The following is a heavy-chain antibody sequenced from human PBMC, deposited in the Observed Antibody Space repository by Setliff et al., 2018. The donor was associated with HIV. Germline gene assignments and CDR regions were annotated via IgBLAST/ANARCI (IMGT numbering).Heavy chain of an antibody. D-gene: IGHD2-2*01. CDR1: GGSFSGYS. CDR3: VRGLGGYCSSVSCYEADH. V-gene: IGHV4-34*01. Sequence: PSETLSLTCAVYGGSFSGYSWTWIRQPPGKGLEWIGEIDQSGSTNYNPSLKSRVTTSVDTSKNQFSLRLSSVTAADTAVYYCVRGLGGYCSSVSCYEADHWGQGTLVTVSS. CDR2: IDQSGST. J-gene: IGHJ5*02.